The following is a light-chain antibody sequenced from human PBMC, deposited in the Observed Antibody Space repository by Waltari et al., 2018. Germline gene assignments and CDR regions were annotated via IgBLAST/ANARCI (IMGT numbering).Light chain of an antibody. J-gene: IGLJ2*01. V-gene: IGLV1-47*01. CDR2: TNS. CDR3: AAWADRLTVVV. Sequence: QSVLTQPPSASGPPGQRVPLSCSGSSSNICSNYVSWYQQLPGTAPKLLIYTNSERPSGVPDRFSGSKSGSSASLAITVLRLEAEGDYVCAAWADRLTVVVFGGGTKLTVL. CDR1: SSNICSNY.